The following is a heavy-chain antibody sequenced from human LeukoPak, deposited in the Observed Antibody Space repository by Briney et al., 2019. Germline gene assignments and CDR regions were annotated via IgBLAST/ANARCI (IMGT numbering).Heavy chain of an antibody. V-gene: IGHV1-2*02. J-gene: IGHJ1*01. CDR3: ARETGVEYYYDSSGSSLRH. D-gene: IGHD3-22*01. CDR1: GYTFTGYY. Sequence: SVKVSCKASGYTFTGYYMHWVRQAPGQGLEWMGWINPNSGGTNYAQKFQGRVTMTRDTSISTAYMELSRLRSDDTAVYYCARETGVEYYYDSSGSSLRHWGQGTLVTVSS. CDR2: INPNSGGT.